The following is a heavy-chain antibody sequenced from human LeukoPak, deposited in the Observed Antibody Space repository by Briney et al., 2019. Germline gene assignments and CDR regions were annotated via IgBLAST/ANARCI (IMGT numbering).Heavy chain of an antibody. CDR3: ARVEYSSSWYQGGDY. CDR1: GYTFTGHY. Sequence: GASVKVSCKASGYTFTGHYMHWVRQAPGQGLEWMGWINPNSGGTNHAQKFQGRVTMTRDTSISTAYMELSRLTSDDTAVYYCARVEYSSSWYQGGDYWGQGTLVTVSS. CDR2: INPNSGGT. J-gene: IGHJ4*02. D-gene: IGHD6-13*01. V-gene: IGHV1-2*02.